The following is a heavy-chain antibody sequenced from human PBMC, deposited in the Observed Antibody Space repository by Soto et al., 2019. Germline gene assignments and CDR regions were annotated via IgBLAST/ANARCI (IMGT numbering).Heavy chain of an antibody. J-gene: IGHJ6*02. Sequence: SGPTLVNPTQTLTLTCTFSGFSLSTSGVGVGWIHQPPGKALEGLALIYWNDDKRYSPSLKSRLTITKDTSKNQVVLTMTNMDPVDTATYYCAHTPYYDSSGYYFMYYYYGMDVWGQGTTVTVSS. CDR3: AHTPYYDSSGYYFMYYYYGMDV. D-gene: IGHD3-22*01. CDR1: GFSLSTSGVG. CDR2: IYWNDDK. V-gene: IGHV2-5*01.